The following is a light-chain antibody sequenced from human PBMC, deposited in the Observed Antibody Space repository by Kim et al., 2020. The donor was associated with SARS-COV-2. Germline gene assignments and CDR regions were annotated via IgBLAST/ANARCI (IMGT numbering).Light chain of an antibody. V-gene: IGLV3-19*01. J-gene: IGLJ1*01. CDR3: NSRDSSGNHLGV. CDR1: SLRSYY. Sequence: LGQTVRVTCQGDSLRSYYASWYQQQPGPAPVLVIYGKNNRPSGIPDRFSGSSSGNTASLTITGAQAEDEADYYCNSRDSSGNHLGVFGTGTKVTVL. CDR2: GKN.